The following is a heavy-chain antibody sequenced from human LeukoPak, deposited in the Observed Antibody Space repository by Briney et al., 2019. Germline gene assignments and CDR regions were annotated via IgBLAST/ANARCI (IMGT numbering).Heavy chain of an antibody. CDR1: GFTFTSSV. Sequence: TSVKVSCKASGFTFTSSVVQWVRQARGQRLEWIGWIVVGSGNTNYAQKFQERVTITRDMSTSTAYMELSSLRSEDTAVYYCARDEAGRYFDWLTYFDIWGQGTMVTVSS. CDR2: IVVGSGNT. J-gene: IGHJ3*02. CDR3: ARDEAGRYFDWLTYFDI. D-gene: IGHD3-9*01. V-gene: IGHV1-58*01.